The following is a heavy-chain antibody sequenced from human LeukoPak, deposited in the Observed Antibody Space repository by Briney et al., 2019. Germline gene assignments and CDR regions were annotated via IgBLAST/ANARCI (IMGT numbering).Heavy chain of an antibody. Sequence: AGGSLRLSCAASGFIFSGHPMHWVRQAPGKGLECVSAISPDGTKTYYTNSVKGRFTISRNNCKNTLYVQMRSLRDEDMAMYYCARGEPAGSTDYWGQGTLVTVSS. CDR1: GFIFSGHP. J-gene: IGHJ4*02. CDR2: ISPDGTKT. CDR3: ARGEPAGSTDY. D-gene: IGHD1-14*01. V-gene: IGHV3-64*01.